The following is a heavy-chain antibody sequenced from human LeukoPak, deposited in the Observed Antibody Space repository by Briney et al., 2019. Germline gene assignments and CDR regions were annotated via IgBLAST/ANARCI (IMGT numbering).Heavy chain of an antibody. CDR1: GGTFSSYA. D-gene: IGHD3-22*01. CDR2: IIPIFGTA. V-gene: IGHV1-69*13. CDR3: ARSFYDSSGYYYGLNFDY. Sequence: SVKVSCKASGGTFSSYAISWVRQAPGQGLEWMGGIIPIFGTANYAQKFQGRVTITADESTSTAYMELSSLRSEDTAVYYCARSFYDSSGYYYGLNFDYWGQGTLVTVSS. J-gene: IGHJ4*02.